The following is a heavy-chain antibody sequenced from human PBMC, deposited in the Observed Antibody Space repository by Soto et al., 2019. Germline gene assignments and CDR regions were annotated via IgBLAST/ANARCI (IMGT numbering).Heavy chain of an antibody. CDR3: AKAHFRVTNGMDV. Sequence: GWSLRLSCAASGFTFSSYAMSWVRQAPGKGLEWVSAISGSGGSTYYADSVKGRFTISRDNSKNTLYLQMNSLRAEDTAVYYCAKAHFRVTNGMDVWGQGPTVTVSS. J-gene: IGHJ6*02. CDR2: ISGSGGST. V-gene: IGHV3-23*01. CDR1: GFTFSSYA. D-gene: IGHD3-3*01.